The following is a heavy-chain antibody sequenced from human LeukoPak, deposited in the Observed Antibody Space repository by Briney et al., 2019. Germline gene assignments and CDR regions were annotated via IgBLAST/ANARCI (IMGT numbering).Heavy chain of an antibody. D-gene: IGHD6-25*01. CDR1: GYTFTGYY. Sequence: ASVKVSCKASGYTFTGYYMHWVRQAPGQGLEWMGWINPNSGGTNYAQKFQGRVTMTRDTSTSTVYMELSSLRSEDTAVYYCARGGGAAINWFDPWGQGTLVTVSS. V-gene: IGHV1-2*02. CDR2: INPNSGGT. CDR3: ARGGGAAINWFDP. J-gene: IGHJ5*02.